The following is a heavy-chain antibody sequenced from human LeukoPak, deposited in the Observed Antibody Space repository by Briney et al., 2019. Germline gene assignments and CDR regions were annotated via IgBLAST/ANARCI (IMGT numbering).Heavy chain of an antibody. CDR1: GFTFSSYE. CDR2: ISSSGRTI. J-gene: IGHJ6*02. V-gene: IGHV3-48*03. CDR3: ARHKLMSVYYYYDMDV. Sequence: PGGSLRLSCAAFGFTFSSYEMNWVRQAPGKGLEWVSYISSSGRTILYADSVKGRFTISRDNAKNSLYLQMDSLRDDDTAVYYCARHKLMSVYYYYDMDVWGQGTTVTVSS. D-gene: IGHD2-8*01.